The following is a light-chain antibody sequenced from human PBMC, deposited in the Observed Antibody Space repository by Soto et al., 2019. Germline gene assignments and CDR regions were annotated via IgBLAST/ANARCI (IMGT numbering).Light chain of an antibody. CDR2: EVT. J-gene: IGLJ3*02. Sequence: QSVLTQPPSASGSPGQSVTICCTGTSSDVGGYNYVSWYQQHPGKAPKLIIYEVTKRPSGVPDRFSGSKSGNTASLTVSGLLAEDEADYYCSSHAGIINVVFGGGTKLTVL. V-gene: IGLV2-8*01. CDR1: SSDVGGYNY. CDR3: SSHAGIINVV.